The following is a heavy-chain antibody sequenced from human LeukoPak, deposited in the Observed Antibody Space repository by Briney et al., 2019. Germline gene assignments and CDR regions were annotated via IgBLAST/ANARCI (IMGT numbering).Heavy chain of an antibody. CDR1: GFTFSSYG. J-gene: IGHJ4*02. Sequence: GGSLRLSCSASGFTFSSYGMHWVRQAPRKGLECVSAITPDGGSTFYADSVKGRFSISRDNSKNTLYLQMNSLRAEDTAVHYCARDPSRGLYYFDHWGQGTLVTVSS. D-gene: IGHD3/OR15-3a*01. CDR3: ARDPSRGLYYFDH. CDR2: ITPDGGST. V-gene: IGHV3-64*04.